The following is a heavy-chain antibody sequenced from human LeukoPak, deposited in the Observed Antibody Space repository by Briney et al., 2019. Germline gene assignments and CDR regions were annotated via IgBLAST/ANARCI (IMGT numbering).Heavy chain of an antibody. V-gene: IGHV4-30-4*01. J-gene: IGHJ5*01. CDR2: IYYSGST. Sequence: SETLSLTCTVSGGSISSGDYYWSWIRQPPGKGLEWIGYIYYSGSTYYNPSLKSRVTISVDTSKNQFSLKLNSVTAADTAVYFCALAPNSNWFDFWGPGTLVTVSS. CDR3: ALAPNSNWFDF. CDR1: GGSISSGDYY. D-gene: IGHD2-8*01.